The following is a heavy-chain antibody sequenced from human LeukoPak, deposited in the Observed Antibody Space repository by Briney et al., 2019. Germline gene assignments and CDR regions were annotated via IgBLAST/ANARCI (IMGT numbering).Heavy chain of an antibody. Sequence: ASVKVSCKASGYTFTSYGISWVRQAPGQGLEWMGWISAYNGNTNYAQKLQGRVTMTTDTSTSTAYMELRSLRSDDTAVYYYARDKIGWFGELTPFDYWGQGTLVTVSS. J-gene: IGHJ4*02. CDR2: ISAYNGNT. V-gene: IGHV1-18*01. CDR1: GYTFTSYG. D-gene: IGHD3-10*01. CDR3: ARDKIGWFGELTPFDY.